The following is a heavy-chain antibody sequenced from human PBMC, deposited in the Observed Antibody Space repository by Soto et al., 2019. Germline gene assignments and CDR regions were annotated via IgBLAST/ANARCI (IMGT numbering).Heavy chain of an antibody. CDR2: IYSGGST. V-gene: IGHV3-66*01. D-gene: IGHD2-8*01. CDR1: GFTVSSNY. CDR3: ARAHERLKTDY. Sequence: PGGSLRLSCAASGFTVSSNYMSWVRQAPGKGLEWVSVIYSGGSTYYADSVKGRFTISRDNSKNTLYLQMNSLRAEDTAVYYCARAHERLKTDYWGQGTLVTVSS. J-gene: IGHJ4*02.